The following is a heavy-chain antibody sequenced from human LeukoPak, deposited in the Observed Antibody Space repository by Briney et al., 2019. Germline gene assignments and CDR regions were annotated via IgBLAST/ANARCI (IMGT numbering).Heavy chain of an antibody. CDR2: MFYSGST. Sequence: SETLSLTCTVSGGSISSSSYYWGCIRQPPGKGLEWIGTMFYSGSTYYNPSLKSRVTISLDTSKNQLSLKLSSVTAADTAVYYCAGAKYYDFWSGYFGSWGQGTLVTVSS. J-gene: IGHJ4*02. D-gene: IGHD3-3*01. CDR3: AGAKYYDFWSGYFGS. V-gene: IGHV4-39*01. CDR1: GGSISSSSYY.